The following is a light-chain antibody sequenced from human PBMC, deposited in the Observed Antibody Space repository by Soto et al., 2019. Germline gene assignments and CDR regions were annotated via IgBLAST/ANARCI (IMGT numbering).Light chain of an antibody. CDR1: SSDVGGYNY. CDR2: DVS. V-gene: IGLV2-14*01. CDR3: SSYTSSSAYV. J-gene: IGLJ1*01. Sequence: QSVLTQPASVSGSPGQSITISCTGTSSDVGGYNYVSWYQQHPGKAPKLMIYDVSNRPSGVSNRFSGSKSGNTASLTISGLQAEDEADYCSSYTSSSAYVFGTGTKLTVL.